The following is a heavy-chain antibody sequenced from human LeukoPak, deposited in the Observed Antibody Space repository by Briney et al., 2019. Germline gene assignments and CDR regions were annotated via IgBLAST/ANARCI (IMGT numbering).Heavy chain of an antibody. J-gene: IGHJ4*02. V-gene: IGHV3-66*01. CDR3: ARDSHKGI. Sequence: GGSLRLSCAASGFTFSSYAMSWVRQAPGKGLEWVSVIYSGGSIYYADSVKGRFTSSRDNSKNTLYLQMNSLRVEDTAVYYCARDSHKGIWGQGALVTVSS. D-gene: IGHD3-3*02. CDR2: IYSGGSI. CDR1: GFTFSSYA.